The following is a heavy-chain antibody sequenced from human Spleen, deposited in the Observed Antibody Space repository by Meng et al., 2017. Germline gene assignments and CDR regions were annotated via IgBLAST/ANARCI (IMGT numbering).Heavy chain of an antibody. Sequence: SETLSLTCAVYGGSFSGYYWSWIRQPPGKGLEWIGEINHSGSTNYNPSLKSRVTISVDTSKNQFSLKLSSVTAADTAVYYCARSYRNDAFDIWGQGTRVTVSS. J-gene: IGHJ3*02. D-gene: IGHD1-26*01. CDR2: INHSGST. CDR1: GGSFSGYY. CDR3: ARSYRNDAFDI. V-gene: IGHV4-34*01.